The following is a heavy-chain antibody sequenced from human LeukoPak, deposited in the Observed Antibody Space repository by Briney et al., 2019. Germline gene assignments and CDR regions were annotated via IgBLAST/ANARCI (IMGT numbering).Heavy chain of an antibody. CDR3: ARGSSSPMEIDY. Sequence: GGSLRLSCAASGFTFSSYSMNWVRQAPGKGLEWVSSISSSSSYIYYADSVKGRFTISRDNAKNSVYMQMNSLRAEDTAVYYCARGSSSPMEIDYWGQGTLVTVSS. D-gene: IGHD6-13*01. V-gene: IGHV3-21*01. CDR2: ISSSSSYI. J-gene: IGHJ4*02. CDR1: GFTFSSYS.